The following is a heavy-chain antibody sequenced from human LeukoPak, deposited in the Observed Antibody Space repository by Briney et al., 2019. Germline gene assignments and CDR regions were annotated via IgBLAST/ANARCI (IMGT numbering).Heavy chain of an antibody. CDR3: AKSEGIRDYYDSSGYYYDY. CDR2: ISGSGGST. D-gene: IGHD3-22*01. Sequence: GGSLRLSCAASGFTFSSYAMSWVRQAPGKGLEWVSAISGSGGSTYYADSVKGRFTISRDNSKNTLYLQMNSLRAEDTAVYYCAKSEGIRDYYDSSGYYYDYWGRGTLVTVSS. CDR1: GFTFSSYA. V-gene: IGHV3-23*01. J-gene: IGHJ4*02.